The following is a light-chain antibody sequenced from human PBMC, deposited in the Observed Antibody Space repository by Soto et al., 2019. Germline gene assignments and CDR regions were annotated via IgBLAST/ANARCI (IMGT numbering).Light chain of an antibody. Sequence: QSALTQPASVSGSPGQSITISCTGTSSDVGGHNFVSWYQQHPGKAPKLMIYGVTNRPSGVSNRSSGSKSGNTASLTISGLQAADEADYHCSSYTSSSTLFVFGTGTKLTVL. V-gene: IGLV2-14*01. CDR3: SSYTSSSTLFV. CDR1: SSDVGGHNF. CDR2: GVT. J-gene: IGLJ1*01.